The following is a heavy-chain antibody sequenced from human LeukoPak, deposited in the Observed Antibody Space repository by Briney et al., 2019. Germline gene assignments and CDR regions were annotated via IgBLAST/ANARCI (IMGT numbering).Heavy chain of an antibody. D-gene: IGHD2-2*01. CDR2: IKTKIDGGST. Sequence: GESLRLSCAASGFTFSHVWMSWVRQAPGKGLEWVCRIKTKIDGGSTDYAAPVKGTLTISRDDSKNTLNLQINSLKTEHTAVYYCTTESYCSSTSCPGTFDFWGQGTLVTVSS. J-gene: IGHJ4*02. CDR1: GFTFSHVW. CDR3: TTESYCSSTSCPGTFDF. V-gene: IGHV3-15*01.